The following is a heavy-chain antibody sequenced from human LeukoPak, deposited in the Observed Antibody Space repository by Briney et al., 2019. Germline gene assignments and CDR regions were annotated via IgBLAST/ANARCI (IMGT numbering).Heavy chain of an antibody. CDR1: GFTFSSYG. J-gene: IGHJ4*02. D-gene: IGHD3-22*01. V-gene: IGHV3-30*18. CDR3: AKVSRERITMIVPPDY. Sequence: PGGSLRLSCAASGFTFSSYGMHWVRQAPGKGLEWVAVISYDGSNKYYADSVKDRFTISRDNSKNTLYLQMNSLRAEDTAVYYCAKVSRERITMIVPPDYWGQGTLVTVSS. CDR2: ISYDGSNK.